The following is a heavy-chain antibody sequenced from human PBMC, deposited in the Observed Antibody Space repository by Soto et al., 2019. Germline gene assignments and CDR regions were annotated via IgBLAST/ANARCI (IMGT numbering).Heavy chain of an antibody. D-gene: IGHD3-3*01. CDR3: ARVNTIFGVVITIIDY. CDR1: GYTFTSYG. J-gene: IGHJ4*02. V-gene: IGHV1-18*01. Sequence: ASVKVSCKASGYTFTSYGISWVRQAPGQGLEWMGWISAYNGNTNYAQKLQGRVTMTTDTSTSTAYMELRSLRSDDTAVYYCARVNTIFGVVITIIDYWGQGTLVTVSS. CDR2: ISAYNGNT.